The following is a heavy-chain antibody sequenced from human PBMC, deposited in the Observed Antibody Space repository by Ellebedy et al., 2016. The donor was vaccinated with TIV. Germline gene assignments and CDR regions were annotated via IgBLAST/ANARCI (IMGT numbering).Heavy chain of an antibody. CDR1: GGSISSYY. CDR3: ARDFRGYSYGLFDY. J-gene: IGHJ4*02. V-gene: IGHV4-4*07. Sequence: SETLSLTCTVSGGSISSYYWSWIRQPAGKGLEWIGRIYTSGSTNYNPSLKSRVTMSVDTSKNQFSLKLSSVTAADTAVYYCARDFRGYSYGLFDYWGQGTLVTVSS. CDR2: IYTSGST. D-gene: IGHD5-18*01.